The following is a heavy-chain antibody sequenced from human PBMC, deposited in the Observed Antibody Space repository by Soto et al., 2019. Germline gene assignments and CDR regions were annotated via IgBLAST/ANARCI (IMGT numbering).Heavy chain of an antibody. CDR3: ASWGADFDSNGSFDS. V-gene: IGHV4-30-2*01. Sequence: SETLSLTCAVSGDSISSDDYSWSWIRQPPGKGLEWIGYIYHDGNTNYNPSLKSRLTISLDTSKNQFSLELSSVTAADTAVYYCASWGADFDSNGSFDSWGQGTLVTVSS. CDR1: GDSISSDDYS. CDR2: IYHDGNT. D-gene: IGHD3-22*01. J-gene: IGHJ4*02.